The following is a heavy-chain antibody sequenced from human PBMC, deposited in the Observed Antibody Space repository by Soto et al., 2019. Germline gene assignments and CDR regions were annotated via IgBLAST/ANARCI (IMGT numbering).Heavy chain of an antibody. CDR1: GVTFSSYA. V-gene: IGHV1-69*13. CDR3: ARSRGATGYCSGGSCSMFDP. CDR2: IIPIFGTA. J-gene: IGHJ5*02. D-gene: IGHD2-15*01. Sequence: SLKVSCKASGVTFSSYAISWVRQAPGQGLEWMGGIIPIFGTANYAQKFQGRVTITADESTSTAYMELSSLRSEDTAVYYCARSRGATGYCSGGSCSMFDPWGQATLVTVSS.